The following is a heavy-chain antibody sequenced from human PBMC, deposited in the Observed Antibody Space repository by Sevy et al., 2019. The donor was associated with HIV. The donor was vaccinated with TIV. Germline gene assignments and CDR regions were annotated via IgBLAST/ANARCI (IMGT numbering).Heavy chain of an antibody. CDR3: AKRSDGGATYYYYYMDV. J-gene: IGHJ6*03. D-gene: IGHD1-26*01. CDR1: GFTFSSYA. V-gene: IGHV3-23*01. Sequence: GGSLRLSCAASGFTFSSYAMSWVRQAPGKGLEWVSAISGSGGSTYYADCVKGRFTISRDNSKNTLYLQMNSMRAEDTAVYYCAKRSDGGATYYYYYMDVWGKGTTVTVSS. CDR2: ISGSGGST.